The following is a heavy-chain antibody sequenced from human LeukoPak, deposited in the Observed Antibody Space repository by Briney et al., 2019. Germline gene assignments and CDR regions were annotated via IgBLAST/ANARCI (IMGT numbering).Heavy chain of an antibody. J-gene: IGHJ4*02. CDR2: IYAGGST. D-gene: IGHD3-9*01. CDR1: GFTVRTNY. CDR3: ARGNLLTGKYMVY. Sequence: PGGSLRLSCAASGFTVRTNYMNWVRQAPGKGLEWVSVIYAGGSTYYTDSVKGRFTISRDNSKNTLYLQMNSLRAEDTAVYYCARGNLLTGKYMVYWGQGTLVTVSS. V-gene: IGHV3-53*01.